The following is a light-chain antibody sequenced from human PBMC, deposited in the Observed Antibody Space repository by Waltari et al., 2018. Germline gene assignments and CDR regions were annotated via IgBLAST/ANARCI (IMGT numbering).Light chain of an antibody. Sequence: QSALTQPASVSVSPGQPITISCTGTSSDVGGYNYVSWYQQHPGKAPKLMIYDVSNRPSGISNRFSGSKSGNTASLTISGLQAEDEADYYCSSYTSSSTLGVFGTGTKVTVL. CDR3: SSYTSSSTLGV. V-gene: IGLV2-14*01. CDR2: DVS. J-gene: IGLJ1*01. CDR1: SSDVGGYNY.